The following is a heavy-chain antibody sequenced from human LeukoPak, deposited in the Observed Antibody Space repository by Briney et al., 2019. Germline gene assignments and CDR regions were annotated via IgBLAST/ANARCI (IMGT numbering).Heavy chain of an antibody. CDR2: IYPGDSDT. V-gene: IGHV5-51*01. D-gene: IGHD6-13*01. CDR1: GYRFTSYW. Sequence: GESLKISCKGSGYRFTSYWIGWVRQMPGKGLEWMGIIYPGDSDTRYSPSFQGQVTISADKSISTAYLQWSSLKASDTAMYYCARFRSRVSSSEGIPWGQGTLVSVSS. CDR3: ARFRSRVSSSEGIP. J-gene: IGHJ4*02.